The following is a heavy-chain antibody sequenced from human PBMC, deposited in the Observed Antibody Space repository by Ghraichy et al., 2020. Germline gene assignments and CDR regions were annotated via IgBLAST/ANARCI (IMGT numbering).Heavy chain of an antibody. V-gene: IGHV4-59*01. Sequence: SETLSLTCNVSGDSISSYYWSWIRQPPGKGLEWIGYIFYTGSTNSNPSLKSRVTISMDTSKSQFSLKLNSVTAADTAVYYCVRARRNSVGATLYSLDYWGQGTLVTVSS. CDR1: GDSISSYY. J-gene: IGHJ4*02. CDR2: IFYTGST. CDR3: VRARRNSVGATLYSLDY. D-gene: IGHD1-26*01.